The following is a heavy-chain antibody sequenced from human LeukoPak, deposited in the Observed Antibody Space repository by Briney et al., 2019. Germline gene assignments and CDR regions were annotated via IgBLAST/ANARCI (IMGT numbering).Heavy chain of an antibody. V-gene: IGHV1-2*02. D-gene: IGHD3-10*01. CDR2: INPNSGGT. J-gene: IGHJ6*03. CDR1: GYTFTGYY. CDR3: ARGGPARRGFHYYYYYMDV. Sequence: ASVKVSCKASGYTFTGYYVHWVRQAPGQGLEWMGWINPNSGGTNYAQKFQGRVTMTRDTSISTAYMELSRLRSDDTAVYYCARGGPARRGFHYYYYYMDVWGKGTTVTVSS.